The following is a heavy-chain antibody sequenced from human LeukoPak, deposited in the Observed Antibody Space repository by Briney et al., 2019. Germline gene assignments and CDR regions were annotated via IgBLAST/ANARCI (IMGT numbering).Heavy chain of an antibody. Sequence: ASVKVSCKASGYTFITYDINWVRQATGQGLEWMGWISAYNGNTNYAQKLQGRVTMTTDTSTSTAYMELRSLRSDDTAVYYCASLYGSGSYGYAFDIWGQGTMVTVSS. D-gene: IGHD3-10*01. CDR2: ISAYNGNT. V-gene: IGHV1-18*01. J-gene: IGHJ3*02. CDR1: GYTFITYD. CDR3: ASLYGSGSYGYAFDI.